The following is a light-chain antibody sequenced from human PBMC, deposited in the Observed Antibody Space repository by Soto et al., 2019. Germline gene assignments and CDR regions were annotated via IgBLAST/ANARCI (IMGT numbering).Light chain of an antibody. Sequence: EFVLTQSPGTLSLSPGERATLSCRASQTVRTNYLAWYQQKPGQAPRLLIYDASSRATGIPDRFSGGGSGTDFTLTVSRLEPEDFAVYSCQQYGSSPITFGQGTRLEI. CDR3: QQYGSSPIT. CDR1: QTVRTNY. V-gene: IGKV3-20*01. CDR2: DAS. J-gene: IGKJ5*01.